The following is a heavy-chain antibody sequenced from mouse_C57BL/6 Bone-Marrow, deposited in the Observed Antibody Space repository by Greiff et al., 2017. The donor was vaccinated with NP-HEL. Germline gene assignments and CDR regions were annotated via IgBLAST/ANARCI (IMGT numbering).Heavy chain of an antibody. J-gene: IGHJ3*01. Sequence: VKLVESGAELARPGASVKMSCKASGYTFTSYTMHWVKQRPGQGLEWIGYINPSSGYTKYNQKFKDKATLTADKSSSTAYMQLSSLTSEDSEVYDCEREVNLGFADWGQGTLVTVSA. CDR2: INPSSGYT. CDR3: EREVNLGFAD. CDR1: GYTFTSYT. D-gene: IGHD2-13*01. V-gene: IGHV1-4*01.